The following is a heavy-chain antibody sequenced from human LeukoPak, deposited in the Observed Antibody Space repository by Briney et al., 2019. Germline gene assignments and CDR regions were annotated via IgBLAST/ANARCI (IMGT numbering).Heavy chain of an antibody. CDR3: AREIKWMGAVDH. CDR2: TYYRSKWYN. Sequence: QTVSLICAISGDSVSGNSAAWNRIRQSPSRGLEWLGRTYYRSKWYNDYAASVKSRITINADTSKKQFSLQLNSVTPEDTAVYYCAREIKWMGAVDHWGQGTLVTVSS. V-gene: IGHV6-1*01. J-gene: IGHJ4*02. CDR1: GDSVSGNSAA. D-gene: IGHD1-26*01.